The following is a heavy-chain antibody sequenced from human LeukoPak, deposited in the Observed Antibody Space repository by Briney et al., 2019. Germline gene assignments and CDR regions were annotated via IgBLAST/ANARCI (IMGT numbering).Heavy chain of an antibody. Sequence: SQTLSLTCAVSGDSFPSNSAAWNWLTQSPSRGLEWLGRTYYRSKWYNDYAVSVKSRITINPDTSKQQFSLQLISVTPEDTAVYYCAKDRGRDGFDYWGQGTLVTVSS. V-gene: IGHV6-1*01. D-gene: IGHD1-26*01. CDR2: TYYRSKWYN. J-gene: IGHJ4*02. CDR3: AKDRGRDGFDY. CDR1: GDSFPSNSAA.